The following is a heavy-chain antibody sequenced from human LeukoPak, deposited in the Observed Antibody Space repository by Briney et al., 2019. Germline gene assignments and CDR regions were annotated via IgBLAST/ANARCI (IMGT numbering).Heavy chain of an antibody. Sequence: GESLKISCTGSGYSFTNYWIGWVRQMPGKGLEWMGIRYPGDSDTRYSPSFQGQLTISVDKSINTAYLHWSSLKASDSAIYYCARHGIAGATRSSFDIWGQGTMVSVSS. V-gene: IGHV5-51*01. J-gene: IGHJ3*02. CDR2: RYPGDSDT. CDR3: ARHGIAGATRSSFDI. CDR1: GYSFTNYW. D-gene: IGHD1-26*01.